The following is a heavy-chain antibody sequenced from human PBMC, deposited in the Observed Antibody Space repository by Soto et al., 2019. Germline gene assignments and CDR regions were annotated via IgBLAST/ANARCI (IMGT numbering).Heavy chain of an antibody. CDR1: GGSFSGYN. CDR2: INHSGST. CDR3: ARGRIAVAGIWGDPHYYYGMDV. D-gene: IGHD6-19*01. Sequence: KPSETLSLTCAVYGGSFSGYNWSWIRQPPGKGLEWIGEINHSGSTNYNPSLKSRVIISLDTSKNQFSLKLSSVTAADTAVYYCARGRIAVAGIWGDPHYYYGMDVWGQGTTVTVSS. V-gene: IGHV4-34*01. J-gene: IGHJ6*02.